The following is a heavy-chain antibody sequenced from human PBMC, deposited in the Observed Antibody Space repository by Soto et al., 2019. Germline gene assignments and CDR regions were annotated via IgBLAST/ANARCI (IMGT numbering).Heavy chain of an antibody. CDR3: ASPRGNYQYFES. CDR1: GGSINSSNYF. D-gene: IGHD1-7*01. Sequence: PSETLSLTCTVSGGSINSSNYFWGWIRQPPEKGLEWIGSTYYTGSTYYNPSLKSRLTISADTSKNQFSLELSSVTAADTAVYYCASPRGNYQYFESWGQGMLVT. V-gene: IGHV4-39*01. CDR2: TYYTGST. J-gene: IGHJ4*02.